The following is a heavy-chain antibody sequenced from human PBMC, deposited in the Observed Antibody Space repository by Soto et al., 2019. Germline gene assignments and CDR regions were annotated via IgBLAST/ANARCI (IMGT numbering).Heavy chain of an antibody. V-gene: IGHV4-31*02. J-gene: IGHJ5*02. D-gene: IGHD5-12*01. CDR3: ARGIVASIFGGFDP. CDR2: IDYSGSA. Sequence: WTWIRQPTGRGLEWIGCIDYSGSAYYHPSLKSRVAISVDTSKDQFSLNLTSVTAADTAVYYCARGIVASIFGGFDPWGQGTLVTVSS.